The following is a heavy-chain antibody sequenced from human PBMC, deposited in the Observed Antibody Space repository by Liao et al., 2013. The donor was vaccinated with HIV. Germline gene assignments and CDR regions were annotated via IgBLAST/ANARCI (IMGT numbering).Heavy chain of an antibody. CDR1: GGSFSGYY. CDR3: ARDSTDYDVWSASYYYSYYMDV. D-gene: IGHD3-3*01. CDR2: INHSGST. V-gene: IGHV4-34*01. Sequence: QVQLQQWGAGLLKPSETLSLTCAVYGGSFSGYYWSWIRQPPGKGLEWIGEINHSGSTNYNPSLKSRVTISLDTSKNQFSLKLSSVTAADTAVYYCARDSTDYDVWSASYYYSYYMDVWGKGTTVTVSS. J-gene: IGHJ6*03.